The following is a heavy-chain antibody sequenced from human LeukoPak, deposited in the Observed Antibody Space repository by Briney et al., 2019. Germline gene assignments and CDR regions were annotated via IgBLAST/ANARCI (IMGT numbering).Heavy chain of an antibody. CDR2: MNPNSGGT. CDR1: GYTFIGYY. CDR3: ARQGSNSSGWYPVDD. V-gene: IGHV1-2*02. D-gene: IGHD6-19*01. Sequence: GASVKVSCKASGYTFIGYYIHWLRQAPGQGLEWMGWMNPNSGGTKYAQTFQGRVTLTRDTSISTAYLELSSLTSDDTAVYFCARQGSNSSGWYPVDDWGQGTLVTVSS. J-gene: IGHJ4*02.